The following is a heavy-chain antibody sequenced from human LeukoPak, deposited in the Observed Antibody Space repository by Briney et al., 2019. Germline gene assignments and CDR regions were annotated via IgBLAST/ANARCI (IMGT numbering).Heavy chain of an antibody. V-gene: IGHV4-39*01. CDR2: IYYSGST. D-gene: IGHD3-3*01. J-gene: IGHJ6*03. Sequence: PSETLSLTCTVSGGSISSSSYYWGWIRQPPGKGLEWIGSIYYSGSTYYTPSLKSRVTISVDTSKNQFSLKLSSVTAADTAVYYCARLAYYDFWSGYYTHYYYMDVWGKGTTVTVSS. CDR1: GGSISSSSYY. CDR3: ARLAYYDFWSGYYTHYYYMDV.